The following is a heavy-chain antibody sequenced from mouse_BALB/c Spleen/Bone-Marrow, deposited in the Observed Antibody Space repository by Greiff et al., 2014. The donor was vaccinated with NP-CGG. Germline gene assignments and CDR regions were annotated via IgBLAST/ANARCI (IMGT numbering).Heavy chain of an antibody. CDR1: GFSITSGYY. V-gene: IGHV3-6*02. CDR3: ARALGSYVWYFDV. Sequence: EVQLQQSGPGLMKPSRSLSLTCSVTGFSITSGYYWNWIRQFPGHTLEWMGYITFDGSYDYNPSLKNRISITRDTSNNQFFLKLNSVTAEDTASYYCARALGSYVWYFDVWGAGTTVTVSS. D-gene: IGHD1-1*02. J-gene: IGHJ1*01. CDR2: ITFDGSY.